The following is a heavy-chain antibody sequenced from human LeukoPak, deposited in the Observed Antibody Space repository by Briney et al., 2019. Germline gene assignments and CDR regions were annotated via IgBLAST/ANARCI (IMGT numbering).Heavy chain of an antibody. Sequence: SETLSLTCTVSGGSISSYYWSWIRQPPGKGLEWIGYIYYSGSTNYNPSLKSRVTISVDTSKNQFSLKLSSVTAADTAVYYCARGFRVYDYSTDYWGQRTLVTVSS. CDR3: ARGFRVYDYSTDY. CDR2: IYYSGST. V-gene: IGHV4-59*01. J-gene: IGHJ4*02. CDR1: GGSISSYY. D-gene: IGHD4-11*01.